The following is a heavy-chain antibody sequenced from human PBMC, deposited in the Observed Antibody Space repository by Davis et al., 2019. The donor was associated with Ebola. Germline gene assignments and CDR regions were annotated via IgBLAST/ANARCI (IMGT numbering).Heavy chain of an antibody. Sequence: SETLSLTCTVSGGSISSYYWSWIRQPPGKGLEWIGYIYYSGSTNYNPSLKSRVTISVDTSKNQFSLKLSSVTAADTAVYYCARENIGYSYGSGYYDYYGMDVWGKGTTVTVSS. V-gene: IGHV4-59*01. J-gene: IGHJ6*04. CDR3: ARENIGYSYGSGYYDYYGMDV. D-gene: IGHD5-18*01. CDR2: IYYSGST. CDR1: GGSISSYY.